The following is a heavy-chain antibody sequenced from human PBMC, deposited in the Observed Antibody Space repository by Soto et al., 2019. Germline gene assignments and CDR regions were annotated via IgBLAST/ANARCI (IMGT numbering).Heavy chain of an antibody. CDR1: GGSISSSNW. CDR2: IYHSGST. J-gene: IGHJ6*02. CDR3: ARVKVAGTLPDYYYYGMDV. D-gene: IGHD6-19*01. Sequence: SETLSLTCAVSGGSISSSNWWSWVRQPPGKGLEWIGEIYHSGSTNYNPSLKSRVTISVDKSKNQFSLKLSSVTAADTAVYYCARVKVAGTLPDYYYYGMDVWGQGTTVTVSS. V-gene: IGHV4-4*02.